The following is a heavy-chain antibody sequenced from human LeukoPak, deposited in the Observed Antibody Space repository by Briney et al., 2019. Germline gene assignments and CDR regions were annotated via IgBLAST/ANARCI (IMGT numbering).Heavy chain of an antibody. Sequence: GGSLTLSCAPSGFTFSSYGMLWVRQAPDKGREWVAVIWYDGSNKYYADSVKGRFTISRDNSKNTLYLQMNSLRAEDTAVYYCARDEMSSGWSFDYWGQGTLVTVSS. CDR2: IWYDGSNK. CDR3: ARDEMSSGWSFDY. CDR1: GFTFSSYG. J-gene: IGHJ4*02. V-gene: IGHV3-33*01. D-gene: IGHD6-19*01.